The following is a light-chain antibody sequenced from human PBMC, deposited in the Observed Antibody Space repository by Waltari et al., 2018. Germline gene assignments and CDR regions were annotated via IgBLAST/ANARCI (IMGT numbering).Light chain of an antibody. Sequence: IVMMQSPATLSVSPGEEATLSCRASQTVATNLAWYKQKPGQGPRLLISEASTRVAGIPARFSGRGSGTEFTLTISSLQSEDFAVYYCQQYNTYYSFGQGTRLEIK. CDR3: QQYNTYYS. CDR2: EAS. J-gene: IGKJ2*01. V-gene: IGKV3-15*01. CDR1: QTVATN.